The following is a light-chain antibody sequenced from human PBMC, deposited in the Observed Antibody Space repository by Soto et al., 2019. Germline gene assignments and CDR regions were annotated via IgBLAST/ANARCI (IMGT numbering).Light chain of an antibody. Sequence: QSALTQPASVSGSPGQSITISCTGTSSDVGAYNYVSWYQQHPDKAPKLMIYEVSNRPSGVSNRFSGSKSGNTASLTISGLQAEDEAEYYCSSYTSSSSYVFGSGTQLTVL. CDR2: EVS. CDR3: SSYTSSSSYV. CDR1: SSDVGAYNY. J-gene: IGLJ1*01. V-gene: IGLV2-14*01.